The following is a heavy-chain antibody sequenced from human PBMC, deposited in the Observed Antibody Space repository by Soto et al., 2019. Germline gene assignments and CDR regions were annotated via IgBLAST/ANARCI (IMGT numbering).Heavy chain of an antibody. CDR3: VKDRYYDSRGYNYGDY. CDR1: GFTFSDHY. V-gene: IGHV3-11*04. D-gene: IGHD3-22*01. Sequence: GGSLRLSCAASGFTFSDHYMSWIRQAPGKGLECVSYITSSSDRVFYSDSVKGGFTISRDNSKNSLYLQMSSLRAEDTAVYYCVKDRYYDSRGYNYGDYWGQGTLVTVSS. J-gene: IGHJ4*02. CDR2: ITSSSDRV.